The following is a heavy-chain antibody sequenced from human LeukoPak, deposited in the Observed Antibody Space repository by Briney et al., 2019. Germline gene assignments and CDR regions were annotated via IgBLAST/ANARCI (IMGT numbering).Heavy chain of an antibody. D-gene: IGHD5-18*01. J-gene: IGHJ5*02. CDR3: ARDQGYTAIGP. V-gene: IGHV1-2*02. CDR2: INPNRGGT. Sequence: ASVKVSCKASGYTFTSYGISWVRQAPGQGLEWMGWINPNRGGTNYAQKFQGRVTMTRDTSISTAYMELSRLRSDDTAVYYCARDQGYTAIGPWGQGTLVTVSS. CDR1: GYTFTSYG.